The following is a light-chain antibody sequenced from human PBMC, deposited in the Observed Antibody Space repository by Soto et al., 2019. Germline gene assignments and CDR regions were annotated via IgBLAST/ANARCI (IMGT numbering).Light chain of an antibody. CDR3: SSYTSSRTL. CDR2: DVS. J-gene: IGLJ2*01. Sequence: QSALTQPASVSGSPGQSITISCTGTSSDVGGYNYVSWYQQHPGKAPKLMIYDVSNRPSGVSNRFSGSKSGNTASLTISGLQAEDEADYYCSSYTSSRTLFGGGTKLTV. CDR1: SSDVGGYNY. V-gene: IGLV2-14*01.